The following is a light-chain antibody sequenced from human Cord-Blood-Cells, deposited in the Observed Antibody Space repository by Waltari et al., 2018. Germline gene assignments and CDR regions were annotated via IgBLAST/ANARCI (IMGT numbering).Light chain of an antibody. CDR1: SSDVGGYNY. V-gene: IGLV2-14*01. Sequence: QSALTQPASVSGPPGQSTTISCTGTSSDVGGYNYVSWYQQHPGKAPNLMIYDASKRPSGVSNRFSGSKSGNTASLTISGLQAEDEADYYCSSYTSSSTYVFGTGTKVTVL. CDR3: SSYTSSSTYV. J-gene: IGLJ1*01. CDR2: DAS.